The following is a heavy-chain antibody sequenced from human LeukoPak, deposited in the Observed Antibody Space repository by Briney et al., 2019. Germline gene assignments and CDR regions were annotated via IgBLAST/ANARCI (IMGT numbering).Heavy chain of an antibody. Sequence: PSETLSLTCTVSGGSISSGGYYWSWIRQHPGKGLEWIGYIYYSGSTYYNPSLKSRVTISVDTSKNLFSLKLSSVTAADTAVYYCAREADSSGRNFDYWGQGTLVTVSS. J-gene: IGHJ4*02. V-gene: IGHV4-31*03. CDR1: GGSISSGGYY. CDR3: AREADSSGRNFDY. D-gene: IGHD3-22*01. CDR2: IYYSGST.